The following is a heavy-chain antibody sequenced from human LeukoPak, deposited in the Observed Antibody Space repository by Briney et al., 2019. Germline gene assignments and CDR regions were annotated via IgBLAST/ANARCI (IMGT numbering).Heavy chain of an antibody. CDR2: IYTSGST. J-gene: IGHJ3*02. CDR3: AGYSGSYFDAFDI. V-gene: IGHV4-4*07. Sequence: SETLSLTCTVSGGSISSYYWSWIRQPAGKGLEWIGRIYTSGSTNYNPSLKSRVTISVHTSKNQFSLKLSSVTAADTAVYYCAGYSGSYFDAFDIWGQGTMVTVSS. CDR1: GGSISSYY. D-gene: IGHD1-26*01.